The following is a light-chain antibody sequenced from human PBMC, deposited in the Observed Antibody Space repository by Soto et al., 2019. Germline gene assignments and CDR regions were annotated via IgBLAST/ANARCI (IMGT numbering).Light chain of an antibody. Sequence: DIQLTQSPSFLSAFVGDTVTITCRASQAMSTYLAWYQQKPGKVPKLLMRSASTLQSGVSPRFSGGGSGTEFTLTISTLQPDDSGIYYCQQLNGYQLAFGGGTNVEIK. J-gene: IGKJ4*01. CDR3: QQLNGYQLA. V-gene: IGKV1-9*01. CDR2: SAS. CDR1: QAMSTY.